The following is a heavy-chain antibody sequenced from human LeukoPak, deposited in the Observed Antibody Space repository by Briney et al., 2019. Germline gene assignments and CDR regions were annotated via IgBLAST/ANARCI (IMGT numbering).Heavy chain of an antibody. J-gene: IGHJ4*02. CDR2: MFTTGTI. CDR1: GGSVNNGSYF. D-gene: IGHD5-18*01. CDR3: ARVGRLDTAMAPDY. V-gene: IGHV4-61*02. Sequence: KPSETLSLTCTVSGGSVNNGSYFWSWIRQPAGKGLEWIGRMFTTGTINYNPSLKSRVTISLDTSKNQFSLKLSSVTAADTAVYYCARVGRLDTAMAPDYWGQGTLVTVSS.